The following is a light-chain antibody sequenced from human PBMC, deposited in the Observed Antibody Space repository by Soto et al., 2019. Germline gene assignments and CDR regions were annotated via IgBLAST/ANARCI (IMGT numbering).Light chain of an antibody. Sequence: QSVLTQPPSVSGAPGQTVPISCTGSSSNIGSGYSVNWYQQFPGTAPKVLISGDNNRPSGVPDRISVSKSGTSASLASTGPQADDEADYCCQAYGTSPGAVVFGGGTKVTVL. CDR1: SSNIGSGYS. CDR3: QAYGTSPGAVV. CDR2: GDN. J-gene: IGLJ3*02. V-gene: IGLV1-40*01.